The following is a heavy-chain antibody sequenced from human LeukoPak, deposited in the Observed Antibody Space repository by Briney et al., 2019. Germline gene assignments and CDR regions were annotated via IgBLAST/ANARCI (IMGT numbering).Heavy chain of an antibody. J-gene: IGHJ4*02. CDR3: AKLPGYGDSFDY. CDR2: ISYDGSNK. D-gene: IGHD4-17*01. V-gene: IGHV3-30-3*02. Sequence: GGSLRLSCAASGFTFSSYAMHWVRQAPGKGLEWVAVISYDGSNKYYADSVKGRFTISRDNSKNTLYLQMNSLRAEDTAVYYCAKLPGYGDSFDYWGQGTLVTVSS. CDR1: GFTFSSYA.